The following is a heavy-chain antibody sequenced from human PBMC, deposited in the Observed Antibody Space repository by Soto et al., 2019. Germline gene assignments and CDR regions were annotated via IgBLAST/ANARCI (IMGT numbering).Heavy chain of an antibody. CDR2: IYKSATT. Sequence: TLSLTCSVSGYSISTVDYFWAWIRQPPGQALEYIGYIYKSATTYYNPSFESRVAISLDTSKSQFSLNVTSVTAADTAVYFCARGRYCLTGRCFPNWFDSWGQGTLVTVSS. V-gene: IGHV4-30-4*01. D-gene: IGHD2-15*01. CDR3: ARGRYCLTGRCFPNWFDS. J-gene: IGHJ5*01. CDR1: GYSISTVDYF.